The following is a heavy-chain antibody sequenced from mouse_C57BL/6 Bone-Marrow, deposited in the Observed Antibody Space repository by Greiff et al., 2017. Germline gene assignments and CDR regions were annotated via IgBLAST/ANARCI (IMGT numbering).Heavy chain of an antibody. CDR3: ATYHRGFAY. CDR1: GFTFSDYY. CDR2: INYDGSST. Sequence: DVMLVESEGGLVQPGSSMKLSCTASGFTFSDYYMAWVRQVPEKGLEWVANINYDGSSTYYLDSLKSRFIISRDNAKNLLYLQMSSLKSEDTATYYCATYHRGFAYWGQGTLVTVSA. J-gene: IGHJ3*01. V-gene: IGHV5-16*01.